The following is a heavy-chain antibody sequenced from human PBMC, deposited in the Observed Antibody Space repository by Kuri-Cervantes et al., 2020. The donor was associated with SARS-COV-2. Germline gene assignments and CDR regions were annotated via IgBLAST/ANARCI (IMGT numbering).Heavy chain of an antibody. Sequence: GGSLRLSCAASGFTVSSNYMSWVRQAPGKGLEWVSVIYSGGSTYYADSVEGRFTISRDNSKNTLYLQMNSLRAEDTAVYYCAREMKEGAVMGAFDIWGQGTMVTVSS. J-gene: IGHJ3*02. CDR2: IYSGGST. CDR3: AREMKEGAVMGAFDI. CDR1: GFTVSSNY. D-gene: IGHD1-26*01. V-gene: IGHV3-53*01.